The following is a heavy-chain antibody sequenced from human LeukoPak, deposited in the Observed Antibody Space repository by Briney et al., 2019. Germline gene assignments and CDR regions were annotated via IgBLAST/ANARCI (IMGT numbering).Heavy chain of an antibody. D-gene: IGHD1-14*01. Sequence: PGGSLRLSCEASGVTFSSNARTWVRQAPGKGLEWVSTISGHDGSTYYADSVKGRFTISRDNSKNTLFLQMNSLRAEDTAVYYCAKGTSTGTRVGPDSWGQGTLVTVSS. CDR3: AKGTSTGTRVGPDS. J-gene: IGHJ4*02. CDR1: GVTFSSNA. V-gene: IGHV3-23*01. CDR2: ISGHDGST.